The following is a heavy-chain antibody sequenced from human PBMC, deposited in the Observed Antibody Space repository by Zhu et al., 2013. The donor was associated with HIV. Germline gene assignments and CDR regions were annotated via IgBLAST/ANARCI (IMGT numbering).Heavy chain of an antibody. Sequence: QVQLVQSGAEVKKPGASVKVSCKAPGQGLEWMGIINPSGGSTSYAQKFQGRVTMTRDTSTSTVYMELSSLRSDDTAVYFCARDRGGYCSSTTCPQNFDIWGQGTMVTVSS. V-gene: IGHV1-46*01. CDR2: INPSGGST. CDR3: ARDRGGYCSSTTCPQNFDI. D-gene: IGHD2-2*01. J-gene: IGHJ3*02.